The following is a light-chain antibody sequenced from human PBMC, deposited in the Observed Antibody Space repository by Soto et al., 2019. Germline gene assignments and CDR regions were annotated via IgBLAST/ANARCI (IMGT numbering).Light chain of an antibody. CDR1: QSVSSN. J-gene: IGKJ1*01. CDR2: GAS. V-gene: IGKV3-15*01. CDR3: QQYTNWPPCT. Sequence: EIVMTQSPATLSVSPGERATLSCRASQSVSSNLVWYQQKPGQAPRLLIYGASTRATGIPARFSGSGSGTEFTLTISSLQSEDFAVYYCQQYTNWPPCTFGQGTKVGIK.